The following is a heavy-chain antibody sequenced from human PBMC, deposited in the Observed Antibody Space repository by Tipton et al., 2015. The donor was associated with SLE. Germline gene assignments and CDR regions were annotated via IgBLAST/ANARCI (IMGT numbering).Heavy chain of an antibody. V-gene: IGHV5-51*01. D-gene: IGHD6-19*01. Sequence: QLVQSGAEVKKPGESLRISCKGSGYSFTSYWISWVRQMPGKGLEWMGIIYPGDSDTRYSPSFQGQVTISADKSISTAYLQWSSLKASDTAMYYCARSRIAVAGTRGDFDYWGQGALVTVSS. J-gene: IGHJ4*02. CDR2: IYPGDSDT. CDR3: ARSRIAVAGTRGDFDY. CDR1: GYSFTSYW.